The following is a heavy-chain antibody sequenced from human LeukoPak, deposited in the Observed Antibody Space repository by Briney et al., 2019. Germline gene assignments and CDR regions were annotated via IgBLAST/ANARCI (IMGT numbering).Heavy chain of an antibody. D-gene: IGHD7-27*01. CDR2: INPNSGGT. J-gene: IGHJ4*02. CDR1: GYTFIDYY. V-gene: IGHV1-2*06. Sequence: GASVKVSCKSSGYTFIDYYIHWVRQAPGQGLEWMGRINPNSGGTNSAQTFQGRVTMTRDTSISPAYMELNRLTSDDTAVYYCARDLPSTPNWELDYWGQGTLVTVSS. CDR3: ARDLPSTPNWELDY.